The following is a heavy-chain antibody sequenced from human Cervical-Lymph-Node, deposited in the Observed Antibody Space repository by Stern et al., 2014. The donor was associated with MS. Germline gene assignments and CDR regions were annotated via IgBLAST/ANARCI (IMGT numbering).Heavy chain of an antibody. J-gene: IGHJ6*02. CDR1: GYTFTSYG. V-gene: IGHV1-18*04. CDR3: ARVRECSSTSCLTYGMDV. Sequence: LVESGAEVKKPGASVKVSCKASGYTFTSYGISWVRQAPGQGLEWMGWISAYNGNTNYAQKLQGRVTMTTDTSTSTAYMELRSLRSDDTAVYYCARVRECSSTSCLTYGMDVWGQGTTVTVSS. CDR2: ISAYNGNT. D-gene: IGHD2-2*01.